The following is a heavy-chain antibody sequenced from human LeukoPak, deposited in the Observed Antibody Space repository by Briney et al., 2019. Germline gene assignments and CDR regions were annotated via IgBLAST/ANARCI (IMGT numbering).Heavy chain of an antibody. J-gene: IGHJ4*02. D-gene: IGHD1-26*01. CDR3: AKIALSWVATTIDY. CDR2: TNSGGYT. V-gene: IGHV3-23*01. CDR1: GFIFSNYN. Sequence: PAGSLIILCAAAGFIFSNYNMIWFLRAAPGGGLELSCLTNSGGYTHYADSVKGRFTISRDNSKNTLYLQMNSLRVEDTAVYYCAKIALSWVATTIDYWGQGTLVTVSS.